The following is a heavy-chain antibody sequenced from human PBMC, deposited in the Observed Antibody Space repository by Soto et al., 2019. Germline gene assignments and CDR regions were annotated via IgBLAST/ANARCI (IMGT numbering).Heavy chain of an antibody. V-gene: IGHV4-34*02. Sequence: QVQLQQWGAGLLKPSESLSLTCGVSGVSFTGYYWTWIRQPPGKGLEWIGEINHYGSTNYNPSLKGRVTISLDTSKNQFPLRLASLSAADAAGYYCARGHGRFAHWGQGTLVTVSS. D-gene: IGHD3-3*01. J-gene: IGHJ4*02. CDR2: INHYGST. CDR1: GVSFTGYY. CDR3: ARGHGRFAH.